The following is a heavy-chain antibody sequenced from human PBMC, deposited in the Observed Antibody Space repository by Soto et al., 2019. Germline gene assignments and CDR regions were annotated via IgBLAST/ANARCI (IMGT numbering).Heavy chain of an antibody. Sequence: PSETLSLTCTVSGGSISSYYWSWIRQPPGKGLEWIGYIYYSGSTNYNPSLKSRVTISVDTSKNQFSLKLSSVTAADTAVYYCARTTDFWSGPPRGYYMDVWGKGTTVTVSS. CDR2: IYYSGST. J-gene: IGHJ6*03. CDR3: ARTTDFWSGPPRGYYMDV. CDR1: GGSISSYY. D-gene: IGHD3-3*01. V-gene: IGHV4-59*01.